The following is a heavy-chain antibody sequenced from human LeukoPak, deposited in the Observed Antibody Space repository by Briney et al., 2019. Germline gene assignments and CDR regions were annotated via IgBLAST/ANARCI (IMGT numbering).Heavy chain of an antibody. Sequence: GGSLRLSCAASGFTFSSYWMSWVRQAPGKGLEWVANIKQDGSEKYYVASVKGRFTISRDNAKNSLYLQMNSLRAEDTAVYYCAREDIVVVPDAFDIWGQGTMVTVSS. CDR1: GFTFSSYW. CDR3: AREDIVVVPDAFDI. D-gene: IGHD2-2*01. J-gene: IGHJ3*02. CDR2: IKQDGSEK. V-gene: IGHV3-7*01.